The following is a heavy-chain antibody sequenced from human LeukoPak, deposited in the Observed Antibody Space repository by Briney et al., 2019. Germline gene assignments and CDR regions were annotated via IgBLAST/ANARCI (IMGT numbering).Heavy chain of an antibody. CDR1: GFTFSSYG. J-gene: IGHJ4*02. V-gene: IGHV3-30*18. Sequence: PGRSLRLSCAASGFTFSSYGMHWVRRAPGKGLEWVAVISYDGSDKYYADSVKGRFTISRDNSKNTLYLQMNSLRAEDTAVYYCAKDHSWAPDYWGQGTLVTVSS. D-gene: IGHD6-13*01. CDR2: ISYDGSDK. CDR3: AKDHSWAPDY.